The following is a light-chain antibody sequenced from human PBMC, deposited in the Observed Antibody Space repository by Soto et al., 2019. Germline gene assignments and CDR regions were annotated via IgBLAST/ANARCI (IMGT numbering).Light chain of an antibody. J-gene: IGKJ2*01. CDR1: SSSKW. Sequence: DIQMTQSPSTLAASVGGTVTMTCRSSSKWLAWYQKKPGKAPKLLIYDVSNLERGVPPRFSGSTSGAESTLTITGLQPDDLGTYYCQHTTDFTFGQGTKVDSK. V-gene: IGKV1-5*01. CDR2: DVS. CDR3: QHTTDFT.